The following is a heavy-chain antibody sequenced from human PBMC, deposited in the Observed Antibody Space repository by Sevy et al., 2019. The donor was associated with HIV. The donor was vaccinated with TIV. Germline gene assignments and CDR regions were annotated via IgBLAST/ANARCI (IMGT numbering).Heavy chain of an antibody. J-gene: IGHJ4*02. V-gene: IGHV4-59*01. D-gene: IGHD2-8*01. Sequence: SETLSLTCTVSGGSINYYYWSWIRQPPGKGLEWIGYIYYSGSINYSPSLKSGVTMSVDTSKNQFSLKLTSVTAADTAIYYCARWYCRNNVCYPLDFWGQGTLVTVSS. CDR3: ARWYCRNNVCYPLDF. CDR2: IYYSGSI. CDR1: GGSINYYY.